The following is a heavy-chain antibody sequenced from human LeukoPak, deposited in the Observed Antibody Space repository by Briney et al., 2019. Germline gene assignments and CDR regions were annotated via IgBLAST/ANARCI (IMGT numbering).Heavy chain of an antibody. CDR2: IIPIFGTA. CDR3: AVGPSNYDFWSAPDY. Sequence: GASVKVSCKASGYTFTSYGISWVRQAPGQGLEWMGGIIPIFGTANYAQKFQGRVTITADESTSTAYMELSSLRSEDTAVYYCAVGPSNYDFWSAPDYWGQGTLVTVSS. D-gene: IGHD3-3*01. CDR1: GYTFTSYG. J-gene: IGHJ4*02. V-gene: IGHV1-69*13.